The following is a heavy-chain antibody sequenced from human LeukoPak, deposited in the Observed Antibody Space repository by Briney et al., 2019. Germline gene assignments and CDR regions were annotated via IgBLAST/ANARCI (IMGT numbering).Heavy chain of an antibody. V-gene: IGHV3-21*01. J-gene: IGHJ3*01. D-gene: IGHD4-17*01. CDR1: GFTVSSNF. Sequence: PGGSLRLSCAASGFTVSSNFMNWVRQAPGKGLEWVSSIGGTSSSLYYAPSVKGRFTISRDNARNSLYLQMNSLRAEDTAVYYCAKEAGQDYGALDAFDVWGQGTMVTVSS. CDR2: IGGTSSSL. CDR3: AKEAGQDYGALDAFDV.